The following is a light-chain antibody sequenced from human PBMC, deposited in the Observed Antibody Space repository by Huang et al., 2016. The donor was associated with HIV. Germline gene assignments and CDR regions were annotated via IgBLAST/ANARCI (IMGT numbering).Light chain of an antibody. Sequence: DIQMTQSPSSLSASVGDRVTITCRASQSINSYLNWYQQKLEKAPKLLIYAASSLQSGVPSRFSGSGSGTDFTLTINSLQPEDFATYCCQQVYSTPWTFGQGTKVEIK. CDR3: QQVYSTPWT. J-gene: IGKJ1*01. CDR1: QSINSY. CDR2: AAS. V-gene: IGKV1-39*01.